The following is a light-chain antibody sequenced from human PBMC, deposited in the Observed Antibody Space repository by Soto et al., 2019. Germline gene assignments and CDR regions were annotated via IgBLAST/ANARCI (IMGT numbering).Light chain of an antibody. CDR1: QDIRNF. J-gene: IGKJ3*01. V-gene: IGKV1-27*01. Sequence: DIQMTQSPPSLSASVGDRVTITCRASQDIRNFVAWYQQKPGKAPKLLIYAASTLQSGVPSRFSGSGSGTHFTLPINSLQPEDVATYSCQKYSSVPVFGPGTKVEIK. CDR3: QKYSSVPV. CDR2: AAS.